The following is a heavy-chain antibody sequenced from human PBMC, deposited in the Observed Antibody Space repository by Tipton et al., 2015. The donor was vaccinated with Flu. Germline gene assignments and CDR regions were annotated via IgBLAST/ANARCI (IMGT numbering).Heavy chain of an antibody. V-gene: IGHV3-48*01. CDR1: GFTFSSYS. D-gene: IGHD3-16*02. CDR3: ARDYRRDFDY. CDR2: ISSSSRTI. Sequence: GSLRLSCAASGFTFSSYSMNWVRQAPGKGLEWVSYISSSSRTIYHADSVKGRFTISRDNANNSLYLQMSSLRAEDTAVYYCARDYRRDFDYWGQGTLVTVSS. J-gene: IGHJ4*02.